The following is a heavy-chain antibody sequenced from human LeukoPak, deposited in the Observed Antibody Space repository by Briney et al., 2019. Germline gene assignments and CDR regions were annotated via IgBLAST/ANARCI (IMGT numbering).Heavy chain of an antibody. CDR3: ATLSGEDYDFWSGYLGD. V-gene: IGHV1-2*02. J-gene: IGHJ4*02. D-gene: IGHD3-3*01. CDR1: GYTFTGYY. CDR2: INPNSGGT. Sequence: ASVKVSCKASGYTFTGYYMHWVRQAPGQGLEWMGWINPNSGGTNYAQKFQGRVTMTRDTSISTAYMELSRLRSDDTAVYYCATLSGEDYDFWSGYLGDWGQGTLVTVSS.